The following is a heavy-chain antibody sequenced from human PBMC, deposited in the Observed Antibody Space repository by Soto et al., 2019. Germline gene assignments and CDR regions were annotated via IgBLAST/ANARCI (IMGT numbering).Heavy chain of an antibody. D-gene: IGHD3-22*01. CDR2: ISGSGGST. CDR3: AKAHSSGYYYYYYGMGV. V-gene: IGHV3-23*01. Sequence: LRLSCAASGFTFSSYAMSWVRQAPGKGLEWVSAISGSGGSTYYADSVKGRFTISRDNSKNTLYLQMNSLRAEDTAVYYCAKAHSSGYYYYYYGMGVWGQGTTVTVSS. CDR1: GFTFSSYA. J-gene: IGHJ6*02.